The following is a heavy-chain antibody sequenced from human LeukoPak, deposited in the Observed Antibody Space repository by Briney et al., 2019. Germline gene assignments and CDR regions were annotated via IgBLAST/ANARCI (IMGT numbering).Heavy chain of an antibody. CDR1: GFTFGDYA. Sequence: GGSLRLSCTASGFTFGDYAMSWIRQAPGKGLEWVGFIRSKAYGETADYAASVKGRFTISRDDSKAIAYLQMNSLKAEDTAVYHCTRDRGDYNLYDYWGQGTLVTVSS. D-gene: IGHD4-11*01. J-gene: IGHJ4*02. CDR3: TRDRGDYNLYDY. V-gene: IGHV3-49*03. CDR2: IRSKAYGETA.